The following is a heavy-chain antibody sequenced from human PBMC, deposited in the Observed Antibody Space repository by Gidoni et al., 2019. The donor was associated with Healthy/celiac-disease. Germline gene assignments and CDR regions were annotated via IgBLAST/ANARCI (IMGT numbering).Heavy chain of an antibody. CDR1: GFTCSNYA. D-gene: IGHD6-19*01. V-gene: IGHV3-64*01. CDR3: ATISSGWYRGAFDI. Sequence: EVQLVESGGGVVQPGGSLRLSCAASGFTCSNYAMHGVRQAPGKGLEYVSAISSNGGSTYYANSVKGRFTISRDNSKNALYLQMGSLRAEDMAVYYCATISSGWYRGAFDIWGQGTMVTVSS. J-gene: IGHJ3*02. CDR2: ISSNGGST.